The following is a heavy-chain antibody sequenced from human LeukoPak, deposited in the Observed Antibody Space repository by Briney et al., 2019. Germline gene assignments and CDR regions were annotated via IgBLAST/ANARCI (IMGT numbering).Heavy chain of an antibody. D-gene: IGHD3-22*01. J-gene: IGHJ4*02. Sequence: GGSLRLSCAASRFTFSSYSMNWVRQAPGKGLEWGSYISGSSSTIYYADSVKGRFTISRDNGENTLYLQMNSLRAEDTAVYYCARGSTYYDSSGQVPFDYWGQGTLVTVSS. CDR3: ARGSTYYDSSGQVPFDY. CDR2: ISGSSSTI. V-gene: IGHV3-48*01. CDR1: RFTFSSYS.